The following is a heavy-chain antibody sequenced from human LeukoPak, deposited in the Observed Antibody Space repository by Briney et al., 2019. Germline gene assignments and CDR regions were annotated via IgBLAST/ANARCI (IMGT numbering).Heavy chain of an antibody. V-gene: IGHV1-46*01. CDR3: ARGTTDDY. Sequence: ASVKVSCKASGYTFTSYYIDWVRQAPGQGLEWMGVINPSGGSTRYAQKFQGRVAMTGDPSTRTVYMELSSLTSDDTAVYYCARGTTDDYWGQGTPVTVSS. CDR1: GYTFTSYY. CDR2: INPSGGST. D-gene: IGHD1-1*01. J-gene: IGHJ4*02.